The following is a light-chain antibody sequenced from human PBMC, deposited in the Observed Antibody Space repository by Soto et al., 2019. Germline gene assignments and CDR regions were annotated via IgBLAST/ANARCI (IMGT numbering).Light chain of an antibody. V-gene: IGLV2-14*01. CDR3: SSSTSSNNMV. J-gene: IGLJ3*02. CDR1: KNDIGSSDY. CDR2: GVS. Sequence: QAVLTHPASVSASPGHAITISCTGGKNDIGSSDYVSWYQQHPGKAPKLIIYGVSNRPSGTSDRFSGSKSGNTASLTISGLQADEEADYYCSSSTSSNNMVFGGGT.